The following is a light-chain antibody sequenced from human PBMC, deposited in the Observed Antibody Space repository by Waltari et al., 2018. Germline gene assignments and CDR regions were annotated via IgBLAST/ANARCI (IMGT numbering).Light chain of an antibody. Sequence: QSALTQPPSASGSPGQSVTISCTGTSSHVGSYTFVSWFQHHPGKPPKLIVFEVSKRPSGVPDRFSGSKSGNTASLTVSGLQAEDEADYYCTSYAGSNHNYVVFGGGTKVTVL. CDR2: EVS. CDR3: TSYAGSNHNYVV. J-gene: IGLJ2*01. CDR1: SSHVGSYTF. V-gene: IGLV2-8*01.